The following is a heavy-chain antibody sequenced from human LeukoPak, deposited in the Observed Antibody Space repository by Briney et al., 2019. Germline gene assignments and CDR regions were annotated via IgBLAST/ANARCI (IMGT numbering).Heavy chain of an antibody. J-gene: IGHJ4*02. V-gene: IGHV3-23*01. D-gene: IGHD2-2*01. CDR1: GFTFSSYA. CDR3: AKARVQYQLLTAGPDY. Sequence: PGGSLRLSCAASGFTFSSYAMSWVRQAPGKGLEWVSAISGSGGSTYYADSVKGRFTISRDNSKNTLYLLMNSLRAEDTAVYYCAKARVQYQLLTAGPDYWGQGTLVTASS. CDR2: ISGSGGST.